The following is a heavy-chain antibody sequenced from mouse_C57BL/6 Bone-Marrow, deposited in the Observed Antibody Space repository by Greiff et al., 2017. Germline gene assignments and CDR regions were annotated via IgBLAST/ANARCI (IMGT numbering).Heavy chain of an antibody. Sequence: VQLQQPGAELVMPGASVKLSCKASGYTFTSYWMHWVKQSPGQGLEWIGEIDPSDSYPNYNQKFKGKSTLTVDKSSSTAYMQLSSLTSDDSAVYYCARSFYYYGSSYAMDYWGQGTSVTVSS. CDR2: IDPSDSYP. D-gene: IGHD1-1*01. J-gene: IGHJ4*01. V-gene: IGHV1-69*01. CDR3: ARSFYYYGSSYAMDY. CDR1: GYTFTSYW.